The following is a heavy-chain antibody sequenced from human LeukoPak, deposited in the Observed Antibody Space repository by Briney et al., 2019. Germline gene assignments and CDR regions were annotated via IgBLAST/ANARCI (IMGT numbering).Heavy chain of an antibody. CDR2: IYHSGST. CDR1: GGSISSGGYS. CDR3: RGYYYDSSGYFDY. Sequence: PSETLSLTCAVSGGSISSGGYSWSWIRQPPGKGLEWIGYIYHSGSTYYNLSLKSRDTISVDRSKNQFSLKLSSVTAADTAVYYCRGYYYDSSGYFDYWGQGTLVTVSS. V-gene: IGHV4-30-2*01. D-gene: IGHD3-22*01. J-gene: IGHJ4*02.